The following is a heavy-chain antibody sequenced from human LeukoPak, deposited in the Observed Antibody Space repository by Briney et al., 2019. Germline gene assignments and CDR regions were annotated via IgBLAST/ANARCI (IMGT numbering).Heavy chain of an antibody. CDR1: GFTFDDYA. Sequence: PGRSLRLSCAASGFTFDDYAMHWVRQAPGKGLEWVSGISWNSGSIGYADSVKGRFTISRDNAKNSLYLQMNSLRAEDTAVYYCARRILTGFYYFDYWGQGTLVTVSS. J-gene: IGHJ4*02. CDR2: ISWNSGSI. D-gene: IGHD3-9*01. CDR3: ARRILTGFYYFDY. V-gene: IGHV3-9*01.